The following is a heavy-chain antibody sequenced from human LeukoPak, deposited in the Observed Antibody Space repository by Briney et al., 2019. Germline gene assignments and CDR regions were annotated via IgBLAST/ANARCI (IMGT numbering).Heavy chain of an antibody. D-gene: IGHD2-21*02. J-gene: IGHJ6*02. V-gene: IGHV3-30-3*01. CDR1: GFTFSGYA. CDR2: ISYDGSNK. Sequence: QPGRSLRLSCAASGFTFSGYAMHWVRRAPGKGLEWVAAISYDGSNKYYADSVKGRFTISRDNSKNTLYLQMNSLRAEDTAVYYCAREDIVVVTASNSVYYYYYGMDVWGQGTTVTVSS. CDR3: AREDIVVVTASNSVYYYYYGMDV.